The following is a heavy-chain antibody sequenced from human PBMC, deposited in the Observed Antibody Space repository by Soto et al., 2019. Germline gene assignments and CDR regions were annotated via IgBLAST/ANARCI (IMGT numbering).Heavy chain of an antibody. CDR3: ARDSELWSMDY. V-gene: IGHV4-31*03. CDR2: IYYSGST. CDR1: GGSISSGGYY. Sequence: PSETLSLTCTVSGGSISSGGYYWSWIRQHPGKGLEWIGYIYYSGSTYYNPSLKSRVSISVDTSKNQFSLKLRSVTAADTAVYYCARDSELWSMDYWGQGTLVTVSS. J-gene: IGHJ4*02. D-gene: IGHD5-18*01.